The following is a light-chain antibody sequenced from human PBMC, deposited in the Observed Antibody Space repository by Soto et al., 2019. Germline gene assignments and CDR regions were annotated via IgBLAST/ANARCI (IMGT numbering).Light chain of an antibody. Sequence: QSVLTQPPSVSGAPGQRVTISCTGSSSNIGAGYEVHWYQQLPGTAPKLLIYGNSNRPTGVPDRFSGSKSGASASLAITGLQADDEAVYYCQSYDSSLSGVLFGGGTKLTVL. CDR3: QSYDSSLSGVL. CDR1: SSNIGAGYE. J-gene: IGLJ2*01. CDR2: GNS. V-gene: IGLV1-40*01.